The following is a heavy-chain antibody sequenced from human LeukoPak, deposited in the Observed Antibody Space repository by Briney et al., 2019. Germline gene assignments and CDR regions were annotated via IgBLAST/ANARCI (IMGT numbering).Heavy chain of an antibody. V-gene: IGHV4-34*01. CDR1: GGSFSGYY. Sequence: PSETLSLTCAVYGGSFSGYYWSWIRQPPGKGLEWIGEINHSGSTNYNPSLKTRVTISVDTSKNQFSLKLSSVTAADTAVYYWARNPGHEPNWFDPWGQGTLVTVSS. CDR2: INHSGST. J-gene: IGHJ5*02. CDR3: ARNPGHEPNWFDP.